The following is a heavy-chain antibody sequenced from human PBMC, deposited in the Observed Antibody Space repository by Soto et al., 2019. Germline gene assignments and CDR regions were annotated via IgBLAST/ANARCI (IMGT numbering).Heavy chain of an antibody. CDR2: IIPIFGTA. CDR3: ARLQDDYSNPRNAFDI. Sequence: ASVKVSCKASGRTFSSYAISWVRQAPGQGLEWMGGIIPIFGTANYAQKFQGRVTITADESTSTAYMELSSLRSEDTAVYYCARLQDDYSNPRNAFDIWGQGTMVTVSS. J-gene: IGHJ3*02. V-gene: IGHV1-69*13. D-gene: IGHD4-4*01. CDR1: GRTFSSYA.